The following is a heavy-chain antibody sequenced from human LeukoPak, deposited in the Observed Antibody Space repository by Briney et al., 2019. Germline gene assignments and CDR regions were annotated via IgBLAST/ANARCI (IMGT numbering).Heavy chain of an antibody. J-gene: IGHJ4*02. Sequence: GGSLRLSCAVSGFRVTNDYMNWVRQAPGKGLEWVSIIYAGGSTYYADSVKGRFTISRDSSNNTLFLQMSNLRAEDTAVYYCARDNNYGGNSFDYWGQGTLVTVSS. CDR1: GFRVTNDY. D-gene: IGHD4-23*01. V-gene: IGHV3-66*01. CDR3: ARDNNYGGNSFDY. CDR2: IYAGGST.